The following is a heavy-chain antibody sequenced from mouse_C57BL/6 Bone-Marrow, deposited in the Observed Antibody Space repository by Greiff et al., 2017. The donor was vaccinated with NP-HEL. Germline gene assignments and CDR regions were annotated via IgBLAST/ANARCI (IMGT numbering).Heavy chain of an antibody. J-gene: IGHJ4*01. V-gene: IGHV10-1*01. CDR3: VRPVYYYDAMDY. CDR1: GFSFNTYA. CDR2: IRSKSNNYAT. Sequence: EVQVVESGGGLVQPKGSLKLSCAASGFSFNTYAMNWVRQAPGKGLEWVARIRSKSNNYATYYADSVKDRFTISRDDSESMLYLQMNNLKTEDTAMYYCVRPVYYYDAMDYWGQGTSVTVSS. D-gene: IGHD1-1*01.